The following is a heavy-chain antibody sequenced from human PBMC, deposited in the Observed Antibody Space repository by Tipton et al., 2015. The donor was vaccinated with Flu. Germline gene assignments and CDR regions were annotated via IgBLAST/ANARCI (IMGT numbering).Heavy chain of an antibody. J-gene: IGHJ4*02. V-gene: IGHV3-11*04. CDR1: GFTFSDYF. CDR3: ARVWGYSYYFDY. CDR2: IGSSGSPT. Sequence: SLRLSCAASGFTFSDYFMTWIRQAPGKGLEWVSYIGSSGSPTYYADSVKGRFTISRDNAKNSLYLQMYSLRADDTGVYYCARVWGYSYYFDYWGQGTLVTVSS. D-gene: IGHD3-16*01.